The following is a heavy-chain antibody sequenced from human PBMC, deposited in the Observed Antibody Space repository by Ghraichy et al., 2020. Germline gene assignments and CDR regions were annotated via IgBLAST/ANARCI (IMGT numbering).Heavy chain of an antibody. CDR2: IYYSGST. Sequence: ETLSLTCNVYGGSLRSYSWSWIRQPPGKGLEWIGTIYYSGSTNYSPSLKSRVTMSVDTSKNQFSLKLSSVGAADTALYYCARWNYHGNNGYKRFDYWGQGTLVTVSS. CDR3: ARWNYHGNNGYKRFDY. D-gene: IGHD3-22*01. V-gene: IGHV4-59*01. CDR1: GGSLRSYS. J-gene: IGHJ4*02.